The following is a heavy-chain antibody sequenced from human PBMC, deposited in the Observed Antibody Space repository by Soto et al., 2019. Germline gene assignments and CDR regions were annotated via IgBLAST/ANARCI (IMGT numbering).Heavy chain of an antibody. CDR1: GFTFSSYA. J-gene: IGHJ4*02. CDR2: ISYDGSNK. Sequence: GGSLRLSCAASGFTFSSYAMHWVRQAPGKGLEWVAVISYDGSNKYYADSVKGRFTISRDNSKNTLYLQMNSLRAEDTAVYYCARTFTLYCSGGSCYSAHHFDYWGQGTLVTVSS. V-gene: IGHV3-30-3*01. CDR3: ARTFTLYCSGGSCYSAHHFDY. D-gene: IGHD2-15*01.